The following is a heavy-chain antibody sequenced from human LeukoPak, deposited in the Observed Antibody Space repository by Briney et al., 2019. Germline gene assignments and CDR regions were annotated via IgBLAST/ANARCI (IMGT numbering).Heavy chain of an antibody. V-gene: IGHV6-1*01. CDR3: AKDGDEYSWDYGGSNFDY. CDR1: GDSVSSNSAA. J-gene: IGHJ4*02. CDR2: TYYRSKWYN. D-gene: IGHD4-23*01. Sequence: SQTLSLTCAISGDSVSSNSAAWNWIRQSPSRGLEWLGRTYYRSKWYNDYAVSVKGRIAINPDTSKNQFSLQLNSVTPEDTAVYYCAKDGDEYSWDYGGSNFDYWGQGTLDTVSS.